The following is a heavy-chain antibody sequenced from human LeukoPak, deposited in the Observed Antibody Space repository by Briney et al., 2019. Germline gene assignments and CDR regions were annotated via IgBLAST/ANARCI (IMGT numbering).Heavy chain of an antibody. V-gene: IGHV1-46*01. Sequence: ASVKVSCKASGYTFTSNYIHWVRQAPGQGLEWMGMIYPRDGSTSYAQRFQDRVTVTRDTSTSTVHMELSGLRSEDTAVYYCARAGLTTVRSGVDYWGQGTLVTVSS. J-gene: IGHJ4*02. CDR1: GYTFTSNY. CDR2: IYPRDGST. D-gene: IGHD4-17*01. CDR3: ARAGLTTVRSGVDY.